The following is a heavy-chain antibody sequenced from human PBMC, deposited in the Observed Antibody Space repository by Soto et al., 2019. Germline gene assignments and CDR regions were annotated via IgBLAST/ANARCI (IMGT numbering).Heavy chain of an antibody. J-gene: IGHJ4*02. Sequence: SETLSLTCYVSGDSMTSSSYCWGWIRQPPGKGLEWIGSVSYSGSTFYNPSLESRITISIDTSKKRFSLRLSSVTVADTAVYYCARLASGNYGDYVKDWGQGILVTVSS. CDR2: VSYSGST. V-gene: IGHV4-39*01. D-gene: IGHD4-17*01. CDR1: GDSMTSSSYC. CDR3: ARLASGNYGDYVKD.